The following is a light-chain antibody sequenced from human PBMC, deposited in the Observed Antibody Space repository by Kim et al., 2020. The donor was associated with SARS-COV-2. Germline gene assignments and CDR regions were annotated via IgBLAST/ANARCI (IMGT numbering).Light chain of an antibody. CDR3: AAWDDSLNIPL. J-gene: IGLJ3*02. CDR2: SNN. V-gene: IGLV1-44*01. Sequence: GHAVTLTCSGTNSNSGHNTVNSYEHFPGTAPTDILYSNNQRPAGVPARLSGSKSGTSASLAISGLQSEDEAGYYCAAWDDSLNIPLFGGGTKLTVL. CDR1: NSNSGHNT.